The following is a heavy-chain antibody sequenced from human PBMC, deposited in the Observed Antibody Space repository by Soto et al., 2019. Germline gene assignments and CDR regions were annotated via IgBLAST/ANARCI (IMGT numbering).Heavy chain of an antibody. CDR2: IIPIFGTA. Sequence: VASVKVSCKASGGTFSSYAISWVRQAPGQGLEWMGGIIPIFGTANYAQKFQGRVTITADESTSTAYMELSSLRSEDTAVYYCAQGERESSYFDYWGQGNLLPVSS. D-gene: IGHD1-1*01. CDR3: AQGERESSYFDY. J-gene: IGHJ4*02. V-gene: IGHV1-69*13. CDR1: GGTFSSYA.